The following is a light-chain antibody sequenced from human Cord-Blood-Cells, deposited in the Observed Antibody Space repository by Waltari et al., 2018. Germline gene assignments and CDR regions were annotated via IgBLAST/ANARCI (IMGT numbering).Light chain of an antibody. Sequence: DIQMTQSASTLSASVGERVTITCRASQSISSWLAWYQQKPGKAPKLLIYKASSLESGVPSRFSGSGSGTEFTLTISSLQPDDFATYYCQQYNSYSLWTFGQGTKVEIK. CDR2: KAS. V-gene: IGKV1-5*03. CDR1: QSISSW. CDR3: QQYNSYSLWT. J-gene: IGKJ1*01.